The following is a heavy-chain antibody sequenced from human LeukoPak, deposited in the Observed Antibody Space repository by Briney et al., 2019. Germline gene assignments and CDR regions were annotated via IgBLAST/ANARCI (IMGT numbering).Heavy chain of an antibody. CDR1: GGTFSSYA. D-gene: IGHD3-3*01. J-gene: IGHJ4*02. CDR3: ARGTSTYDFWSGYYLLDY. V-gene: IGHV1-69*13. CDR2: IIPIFGTA. Sequence: ASVKVSCKASGGTFSSYAISWVRQAPGQGLEWMGGIIPIFGTANYAQKFQGGVTITADESTSTAYMELSSLRSEDTAVYYCARGTSTYDFWSGYYLLDYWGQGTLVTVSS.